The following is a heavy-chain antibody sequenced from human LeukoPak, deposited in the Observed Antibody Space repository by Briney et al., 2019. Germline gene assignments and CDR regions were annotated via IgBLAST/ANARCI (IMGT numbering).Heavy chain of an antibody. V-gene: IGHV4-31*03. J-gene: IGHJ3*02. CDR1: GGSISSGGYY. CDR3: ARVTGGITGTPEAFDI. CDR2: IYYSGST. Sequence: SQTLSLTCTVSGGSISSGGYYWSWIRQHPGTGLEWIGYIYYSGSTYYNPSLKSRVTISVDTSKNQFSLKLSSVTAADTAVYYCARVTGGITGTPEAFDIWGQGTMVTVSS. D-gene: IGHD1-7*01.